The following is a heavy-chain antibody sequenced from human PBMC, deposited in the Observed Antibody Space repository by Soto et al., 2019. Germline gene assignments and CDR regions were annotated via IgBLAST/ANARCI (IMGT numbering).Heavy chain of an antibody. D-gene: IGHD3-3*01. CDR2: IYDSGTT. Sequence: SETLSLTCIVSGDSISSSGFYWGWIRQPPGKGLEWIGSIYDSGTTYYNPSLKSRVTISVDTSKNQFSLRLTSVIAADTAVYYCARPRGLRFSVADVFDIWGQGTMVTVSS. CDR3: ARPRGLRFSVADVFDI. J-gene: IGHJ3*02. V-gene: IGHV4-39*01. CDR1: GDSISSSGFY.